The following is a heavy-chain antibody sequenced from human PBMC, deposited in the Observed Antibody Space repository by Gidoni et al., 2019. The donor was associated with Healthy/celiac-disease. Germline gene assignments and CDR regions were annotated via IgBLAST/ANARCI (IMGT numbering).Heavy chain of an antibody. V-gene: IGHV1-69*01. J-gene: IGHJ3*02. CDR1: GGTFSSYA. D-gene: IGHD3-22*01. Sequence: QVQLVQSGAEVKKPGSSVKVSCKASGGTFSSYAISWVRQAPGQGLEWMGGIIPIFGTANYAQKFQGRVTITADESTSTAYMELSSLRSEDTAVYYCARDKNGGDSSGYWAFDIWGQGTMVTVSS. CDR2: IIPIFGTA. CDR3: ARDKNGGDSSGYWAFDI.